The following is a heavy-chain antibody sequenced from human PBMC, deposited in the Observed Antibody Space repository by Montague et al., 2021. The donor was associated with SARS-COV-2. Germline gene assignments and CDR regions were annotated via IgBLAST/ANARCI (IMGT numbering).Heavy chain of an antibody. D-gene: IGHD1-1*01. V-gene: IGHV4-39*01. CDR3: ARHAPFSDNYRRYPFNFDF. CDR2: IYFSGSA. J-gene: IGHJ4*02. CDR1: GGAISTRSFH. Sequence: SETLSLTCTVSGGAISTRSFHWGWFRQSPGKGLEWIATIYFSGSAYYNPSLKSRVSISIDTSKNKFSLQLTSVTTADTAVYYCARHAPFSDNYRRYPFNFDFWGQGTLVTVSS.